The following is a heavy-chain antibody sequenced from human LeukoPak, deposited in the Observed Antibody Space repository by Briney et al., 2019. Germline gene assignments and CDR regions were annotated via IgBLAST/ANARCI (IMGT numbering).Heavy chain of an antibody. D-gene: IGHD3-3*01. V-gene: IGHV3-30*03. CDR2: ISHDGGVK. Sequence: GTSLRLSCAVSGFSIGNYGMHWVRQAPDRGLKWVAMISHDGGVKYYGDSVKGRLTISRDNPKNTLYLQMNSLRAEDTAVYYCARVIRPLYYDFWSGYYSDYYYGMDVWGQGTTVTVSS. CDR1: GFSIGNYG. CDR3: ARVIRPLYYDFWSGYYSDYYYGMDV. J-gene: IGHJ6*02.